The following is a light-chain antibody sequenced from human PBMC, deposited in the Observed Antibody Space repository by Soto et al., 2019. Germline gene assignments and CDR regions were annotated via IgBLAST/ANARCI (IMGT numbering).Light chain of an antibody. Sequence: QSALTQPRSVSGSPGDSFTISFTGTISYVGGYNYVSWYQQHPVKAPKLLIYDLSKRPSGVPDRFSGSKSGNTASLTISVLKAEDEADYYCCSYAGSYTLYVFGTGTKVPVL. J-gene: IGLJ1*01. CDR3: CSYAGSYTLYV. CDR2: DLS. CDR1: ISYVGGYNY. V-gene: IGLV2-11*01.